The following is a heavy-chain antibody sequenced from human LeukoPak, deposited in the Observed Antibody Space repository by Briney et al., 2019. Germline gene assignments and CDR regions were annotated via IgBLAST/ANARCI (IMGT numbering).Heavy chain of an antibody. CDR1: GYTFTGYH. V-gene: IGHV1-2*02. J-gene: IGHJ5*02. CDR3: ARDCGGYYDSENWFDP. CDR2: INPNSGGT. Sequence: ASVKVSCKASGYTFTGYHMHCVRQAPGQGLEWMGWINPNSGGTNYAQKFQGRVTMTRDTSISTAYMELSRLRSDDTAVYYCARDCGGYYDSENWFDPWGQGTLVTVSS. D-gene: IGHD3-22*01.